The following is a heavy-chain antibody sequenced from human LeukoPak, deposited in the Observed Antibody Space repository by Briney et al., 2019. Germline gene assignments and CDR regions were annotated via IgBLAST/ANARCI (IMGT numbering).Heavy chain of an antibody. D-gene: IGHD3-22*01. V-gene: IGHV3-23*01. CDR1: GFTFSSYA. CDR3: AKEGNRGYYDSSGYWTDAFDI. CDR2: ISGSGGST. J-gene: IGHJ3*02. Sequence: GGSLRLSCAASGFTFSSYAMSWVRQAPGKGLEWVSGISGSGGSTYYADSVKGRFTISRDNSKNTLNLQMNSLRAEDTAVYYCAKEGNRGYYDSSGYWTDAFDIWGQGTMVTVSS.